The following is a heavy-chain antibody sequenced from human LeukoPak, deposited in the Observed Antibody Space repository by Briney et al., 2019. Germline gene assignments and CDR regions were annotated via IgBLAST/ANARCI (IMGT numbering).Heavy chain of an antibody. CDR3: ARAKGSVSLDY. CDR2: IKQDGSEK. Sequence: GGSLRLSCAASGFTFSSYWMSWVRQAPGKGLEWVANIKQDGSEKYYVDSVKGRFTISRDNSKNTLYLQMNSLRAEDTAVYYCARAKGSVSLDYWGQGTLVTVSS. D-gene: IGHD3-10*01. CDR1: GFTFSSYW. V-gene: IGHV3-7*04. J-gene: IGHJ4*02.